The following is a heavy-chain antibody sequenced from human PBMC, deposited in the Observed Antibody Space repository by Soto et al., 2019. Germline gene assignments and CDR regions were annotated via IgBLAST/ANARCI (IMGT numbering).Heavy chain of an antibody. J-gene: IGHJ4*02. D-gene: IGHD5-12*01. Sequence: EVQVVESGGGLVQPGGSLRLSCAASGFTFSDHYMDWVRQAPGKGLEWVGRSRNKGISYSTEYAAYVRGRFTISRDDSGESVYLEMNSLKTEDTAVYYCAVNIVGTGSYWGQGTLVTVSS. CDR3: AVNIVGTGSY. V-gene: IGHV3-72*01. CDR2: SRNKGISYST. CDR1: GFTFSDHY.